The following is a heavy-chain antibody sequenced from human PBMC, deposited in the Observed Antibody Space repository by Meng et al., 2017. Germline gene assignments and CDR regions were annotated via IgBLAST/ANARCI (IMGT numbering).Heavy chain of an antibody. V-gene: IGHV4-61*01. CDR3: ARSMVRGVIIYTRTYYFDY. J-gene: IGHJ4*02. CDR1: GGSVSSGSYY. D-gene: IGHD3-10*01. Sequence: QGQLQESGPGRVRPSETLSLTCTVSGGSVSSGSYYWSWIRQPPGKGLEWIGYIYYSGSTNYNPSLKSRVTISVDTSKNQFSLKLSSVTAADTAVYYCARSMVRGVIIYTRTYYFDYWGQGTLVTVSS. CDR2: IYYSGST.